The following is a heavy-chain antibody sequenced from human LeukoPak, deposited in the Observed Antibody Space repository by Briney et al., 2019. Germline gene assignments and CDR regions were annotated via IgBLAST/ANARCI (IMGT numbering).Heavy chain of an antibody. CDR1: GYTFTGYY. J-gene: IGHJ4*02. CDR2: INPNSGGT. V-gene: IGHV1-2*02. D-gene: IGHD3-22*01. Sequence: ASVKVSCKASGYTFTGYYMHWVRQAPGQGLEWMGWINPNSGGTNYAQKFQGRVTMTRDTSISTAYMELSRLRSDDTAVYYCARDFSDYDSSGYYFDYWGQGTLVTVSS. CDR3: ARDFSDYDSSGYYFDY.